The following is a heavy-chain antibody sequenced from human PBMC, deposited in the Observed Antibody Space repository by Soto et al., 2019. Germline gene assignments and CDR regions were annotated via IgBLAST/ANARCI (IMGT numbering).Heavy chain of an antibody. D-gene: IGHD2-15*01. CDR3: ARDGYTVVTESRYFFRAFDI. CDR2: ISSSGSTI. J-gene: IGHJ3*02. Sequence: GGSLRLSCAASGFTFSSYEMNWVRQAPGKGLEWVSYISSSGSTIYYADSVKGRFTISRDNAKNSLYLQMNSLRAEDTAVYYCARDGYTVVTESRYFFRAFDIWGQGTMVTVSS. CDR1: GFTFSSYE. V-gene: IGHV3-48*03.